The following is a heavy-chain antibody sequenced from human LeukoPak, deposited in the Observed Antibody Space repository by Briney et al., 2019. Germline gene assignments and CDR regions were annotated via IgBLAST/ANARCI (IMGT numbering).Heavy chain of an antibody. V-gene: IGHV4-61*05. CDR2: VHYTGST. J-gene: IGHJ4*02. CDR3: ARQASCDSARCNGFDY. Sequence: PSETLSLTCTVSGGSISSRSHYWGWIRQPPGKGLEWIGYVHYTGSTSYNPSLKSRVTISVDTSKNQFSLKMNSVTAADTAVYYCARQASCDSARCNGFDYWGQGTLVTVSS. CDR1: GGSISSRSHY. D-gene: IGHD3-22*01.